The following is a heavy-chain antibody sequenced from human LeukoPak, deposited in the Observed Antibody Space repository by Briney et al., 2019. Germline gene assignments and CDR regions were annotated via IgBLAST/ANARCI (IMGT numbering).Heavy chain of an antibody. V-gene: IGHV3-30*02. CDR2: IRYDGNNK. D-gene: IGHD3-10*02. J-gene: IGHJ3*02. CDR1: GFTFSSYG. Sequence: PGGSLRLSCGASGFTFSSYGMHWVRQAPGKGLEWVAFIRYDGNNKYQPDSVKGRFTISRDNSKNTLYLQMNNLRAEDTAVYYCAKDRTMFSGDDAFDIWGQGTMVTVSS. CDR3: AKDRTMFSGDDAFDI.